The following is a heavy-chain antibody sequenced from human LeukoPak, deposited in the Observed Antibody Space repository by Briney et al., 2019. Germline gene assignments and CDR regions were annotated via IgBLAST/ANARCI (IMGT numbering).Heavy chain of an antibody. CDR3: ARDQDWGSFDI. D-gene: IGHD7-27*01. CDR2: ISSSGSTI. Sequence: GGSLRLSCAASGFTFSTYAMSWVRQAPGKGLEWVSYISSSGSTIYYADSVKGRFTISRDNAKNSLYLQMNSLRAEDTAIYYCARDQDWGSFDIWGQGTMVTVSS. J-gene: IGHJ3*02. CDR1: GFTFSTYA. V-gene: IGHV3-48*04.